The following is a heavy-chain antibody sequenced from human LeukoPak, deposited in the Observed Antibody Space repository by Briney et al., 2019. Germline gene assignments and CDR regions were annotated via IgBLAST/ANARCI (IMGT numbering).Heavy chain of an antibody. CDR1: GYTFTGYY. J-gene: IGHJ5*02. Sequence: GASVKVSCKASGYTFTGYYMHWVRQPPGQGLEWMGWINPNSGGTNYAQKFQGRVTMTRDTSISTAYMELSRLRSDDTAVYYCARPMVRGPKNAWFDPWGQGTLVAVSS. D-gene: IGHD3-10*01. V-gene: IGHV1-2*02. CDR3: ARPMVRGPKNAWFDP. CDR2: INPNSGGT.